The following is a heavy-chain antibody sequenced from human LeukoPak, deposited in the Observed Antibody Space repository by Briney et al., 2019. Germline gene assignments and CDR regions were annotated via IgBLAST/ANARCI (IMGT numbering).Heavy chain of an antibody. CDR2: IIPIFGTA. J-gene: IGHJ4*02. CDR3: ARDRSGFHGSGVFFDY. Sequence: SVKVSCKASGGTFSSYAISWVRQAPGQGLEWMGGIIPIFGTANYAQKFQGRVTITADESTSTAYMELSSLRSEDTAVYYCARDRSGFHGSGVFFDYWGQGTLVTVSS. D-gene: IGHD3-10*01. V-gene: IGHV1-69*13. CDR1: GGTFSSYA.